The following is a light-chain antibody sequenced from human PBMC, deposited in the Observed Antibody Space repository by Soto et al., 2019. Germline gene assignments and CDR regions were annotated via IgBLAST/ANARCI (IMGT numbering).Light chain of an antibody. Sequence: DSEMTRSASAVCASVGDRVTITCQASQNINNYLNWYQQKPGRAPKLLIYDASNLEAGVPSRFRGSGSGTDFTFTISRLQPEDIATYYCQQYENLPTFGQGTRLEI. CDR3: QQYENLPT. V-gene: IGKV1-33*01. CDR2: DAS. CDR1: QNINNY. J-gene: IGKJ5*01.